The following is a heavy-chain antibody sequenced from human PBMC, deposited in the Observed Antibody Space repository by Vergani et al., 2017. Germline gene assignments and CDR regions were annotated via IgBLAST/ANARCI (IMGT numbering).Heavy chain of an antibody. CDR3: AKDKPAAIFPDAVDI. V-gene: IGHV3-43D*04. J-gene: IGHJ3*02. D-gene: IGHD2-2*01. CDR1: GFTFDDYA. Sequence: EVQLVESGGVVVQPGGSLRLSCAASGFTFDDYAMHWVRQAPGKGLEWVSLISWDGGSTYYADSVKGRFTISRDNSKNSLYLQMNSLRAEDTALYYCAKDKPAAIFPDAVDIWGQGTMVTVSS. CDR2: ISWDGGST.